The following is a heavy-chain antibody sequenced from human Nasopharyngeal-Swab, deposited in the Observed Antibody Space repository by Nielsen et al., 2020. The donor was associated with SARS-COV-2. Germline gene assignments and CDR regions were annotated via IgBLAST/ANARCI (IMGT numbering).Heavy chain of an antibody. CDR2: IYTSGST. CDR3: ARSPYYYDSSGYQYYCDY. D-gene: IGHD3-22*01. Sequence: SETLSLTCTVSGGSISSYYWSWIRQPAGKGLEWIGRIYTSGSTNYNPSLKSRVTMSVDTSKNQFSLKLSSVTAADTAVYYCARSPYYYDSSGYQYYCDYWGQGTLVTVSS. CDR1: GGSISSYY. V-gene: IGHV4-4*07. J-gene: IGHJ4*02.